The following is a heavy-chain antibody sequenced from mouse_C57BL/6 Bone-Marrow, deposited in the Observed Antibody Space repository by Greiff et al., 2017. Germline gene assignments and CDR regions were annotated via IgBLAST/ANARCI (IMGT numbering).Heavy chain of an antibody. J-gene: IGHJ3*01. Sequence: EVKLVESGGGLVKPGGSLKLSCAASGFTFSDYGMHWVRQAPEKGLEWVAYISSGSSTIYYADTVKGRFTISRDNAKNTLFLQMTSLRSEETAMYYCAKPLGYGSSYGFAYWGQGTLVTVSA. CDR3: AKPLGYGSSYGFAY. CDR2: ISSGSSTI. CDR1: GFTFSDYG. V-gene: IGHV5-17*01. D-gene: IGHD1-1*01.